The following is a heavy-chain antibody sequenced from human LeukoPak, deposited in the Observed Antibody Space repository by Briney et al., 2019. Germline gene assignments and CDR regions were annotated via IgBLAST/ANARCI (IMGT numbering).Heavy chain of an antibody. D-gene: IGHD4-23*01. J-gene: IGHJ4*02. V-gene: IGHV4-34*01. CDR2: INHSGST. CDR1: GGSFSGYY. Sequence: PSETLSLTCAVYGGSFSGYYWSWIRQPPGKGLEWIGEINHSGSTNYNPSLKSRVTISVDTSKNQFSLELSSVTAADTAVYYCARMGVVGNPFDYWGQGTLVTVSS. CDR3: ARMGVVGNPFDY.